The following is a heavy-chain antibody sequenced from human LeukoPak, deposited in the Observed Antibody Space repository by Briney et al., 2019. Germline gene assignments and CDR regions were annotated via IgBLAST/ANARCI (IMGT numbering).Heavy chain of an antibody. V-gene: IGHV4-59*08. CDR1: GGSISSYY. CDR3: ARHNQKGSSSWLYYYYGMGV. Sequence: SETLSLTCTVSGGSISSYYWSWIRQPPGKGLEWIGYIYYSGSTNYNPSLKSRVTISVDTSKNQFSLKLSSVTAADTAVYYCARHNQKGSSSWLYYYYGMGVWGQGTTVTVSS. D-gene: IGHD6-13*01. J-gene: IGHJ6*02. CDR2: IYYSGST.